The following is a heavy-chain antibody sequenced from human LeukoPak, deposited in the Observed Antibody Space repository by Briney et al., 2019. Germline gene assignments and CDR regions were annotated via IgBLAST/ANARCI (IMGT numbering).Heavy chain of an antibody. J-gene: IGHJ4*02. CDR2: IYYSGST. D-gene: IGHD5-24*01. V-gene: IGHV4-39*01. CDR1: GGSISSSSYY. Sequence: PSETLSLTCTVSGGSISSSSYYWGWIRQPPGKGLEWIGSIYYSGSTYYNPSLKSRVTISVDTSKIQFSLKLSSVTAADTAVYYCAALKRDGRSNFDYWGQGTLVTVSS. CDR3: AALKRDGRSNFDY.